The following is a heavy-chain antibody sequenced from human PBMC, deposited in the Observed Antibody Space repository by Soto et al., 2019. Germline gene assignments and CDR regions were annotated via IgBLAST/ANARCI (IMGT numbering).Heavy chain of an antibody. V-gene: IGHV3-7*01. J-gene: IGHJ6*03. CDR2: INHDGSEM. CDR3: GGAAYWSRPICDTTHYYDMDV. CDR1: GFTFSSYW. D-gene: IGHD2-21*01. Sequence: EVQLMESGGDLVQPGGSLRLSCAASGFTFSSYWMTWVRQAPGKGLEWVAGINHDGSEMYSVDSVKGRFTVSRDNAKNKLQLLTKSMRAEDTAVYYCGGAAYWSRPICDTTHYYDMDVWGTGTTVTVSS.